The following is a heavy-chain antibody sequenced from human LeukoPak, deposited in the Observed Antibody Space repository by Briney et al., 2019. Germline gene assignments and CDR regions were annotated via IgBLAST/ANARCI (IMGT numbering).Heavy chain of an antibody. CDR2: ISGSGGNT. CDR1: GFIFSSCA. Sequence: GGSLRLSCAASGFIFSSCAMSWVRQAPGKGLECVSTISGSGGNTYYADSVKGRFTISRDNSKNTLYLQMNSLGAEDTAVYYCAKSSGNYAYWGQGTLVTVSS. D-gene: IGHD1-26*01. CDR3: AKSSGNYAY. V-gene: IGHV3-23*01. J-gene: IGHJ4*02.